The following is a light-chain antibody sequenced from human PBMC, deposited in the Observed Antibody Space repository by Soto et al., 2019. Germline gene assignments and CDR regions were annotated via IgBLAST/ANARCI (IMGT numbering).Light chain of an antibody. Sequence: DIQMTQSPSTLSASVGDRVTFTCRASQSVSSWLAWYQQKPGKAPKLLIYDASTLESVVPSRFSGSGSGTEFTLPITSLQPDHFATYYCQQFHSYSPTFGQGTKVELK. CDR1: QSVSSW. V-gene: IGKV1-5*01. CDR2: DAS. CDR3: QQFHSYSPT. J-gene: IGKJ1*01.